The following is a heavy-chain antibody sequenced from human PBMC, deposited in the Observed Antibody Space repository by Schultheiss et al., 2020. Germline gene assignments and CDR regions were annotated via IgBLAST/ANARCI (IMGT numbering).Heavy chain of an antibody. CDR2: VSTTGNT. D-gene: IGHD6-6*01. Sequence: SETLSLTCTVSGASISSYYWSWFRQPAGKQLEWIGRVSTTGNTNYNPSLKSRVTMSVDTSKNHFSLRLSSVSAADTALYFCAKRTAVGSYNWFDAWGQGTLVTVSS. CDR1: GASISSYY. J-gene: IGHJ5*02. V-gene: IGHV4-4*07. CDR3: AKRTAVGSYNWFDA.